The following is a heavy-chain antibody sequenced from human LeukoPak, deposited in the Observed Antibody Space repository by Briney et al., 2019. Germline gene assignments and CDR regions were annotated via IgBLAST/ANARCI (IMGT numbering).Heavy chain of an antibody. CDR2: IRGDGTNP. CDR3: ARDTYYAPFDP. V-gene: IGHV3-74*01. J-gene: IGHJ5*02. D-gene: IGHD2/OR15-2a*01. Sequence: GGSLRLPCAASGFAFNTYWMHWVRQVPGKGLVWVSRIRGDGTNPIYAGSVKGRFTISRDNAKNTLYLQMNSLRAEDTAVYYCARDTYYAPFDPWGQGTLVTVPS. CDR1: GFAFNTYW.